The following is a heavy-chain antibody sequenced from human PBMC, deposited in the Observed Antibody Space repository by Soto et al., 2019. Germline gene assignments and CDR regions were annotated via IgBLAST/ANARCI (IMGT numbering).Heavy chain of an antibody. Sequence: GGSLRLSCAASGFTFDDYAMHWVRQAPGKGLEWVSGISWNSGSIGYADSVKGRFTISRDNAKNSLYLQMNSLRAEDTALYYCAKAANYGSGSFNYYMDVWGKGTTVTVSS. V-gene: IGHV3-9*01. D-gene: IGHD3-10*01. CDR3: AKAANYGSGSFNYYMDV. CDR2: ISWNSGSI. J-gene: IGHJ6*03. CDR1: GFTFDDYA.